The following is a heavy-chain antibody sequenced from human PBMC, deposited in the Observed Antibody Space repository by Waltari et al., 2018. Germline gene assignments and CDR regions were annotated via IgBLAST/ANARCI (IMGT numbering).Heavy chain of an antibody. CDR2: FDPEDGET. Sequence: EVQLLQSGTELKKPGSTVKISCQVSGYRFTDYYIHWGQQAPGKGPQWRGLFDPEDGETIYVGRCQGIVAITADTSTETDFMELSSRTSDETAVDYGVTALGDRSSASRPFDVWGLGTLITVSS. J-gene: IGHJ3*01. V-gene: IGHV1-69-2*01. D-gene: IGHD3-10*01. CDR1: GYRFTDYY. CDR3: VTALGDRSSASRPFDV.